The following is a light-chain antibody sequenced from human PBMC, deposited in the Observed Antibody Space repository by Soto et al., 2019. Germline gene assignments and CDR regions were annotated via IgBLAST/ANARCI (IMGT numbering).Light chain of an antibody. J-gene: IGKJ1*01. CDR3: QQYNNWPPWT. CDR1: QSVSSN. CDR2: GAS. V-gene: IGKV3-15*01. Sequence: EIVMTQSPATLSVSPRERATLSCRASQSVSSNLAWYQQKPGQAPRLLIYGASTRATGIPARFSGSGSGTEFPLPISSLQSEDFAVYYCQQYNNWPPWTFGQGTKVEIK.